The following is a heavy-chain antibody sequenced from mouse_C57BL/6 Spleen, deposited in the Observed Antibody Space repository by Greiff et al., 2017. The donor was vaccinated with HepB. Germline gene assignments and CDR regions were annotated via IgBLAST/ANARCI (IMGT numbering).Heavy chain of an antibody. V-gene: IGHV1-64*01. CDR1: GYTFTSYW. Sequence: VQLQQPGAELVKPGASVKLSCKASGYTFTSYWMHWVKQRPGQGLEWIGMIHPNSGSTNYNEKFKSKATLTVDKSSSTAYMQLSSLTSEDSAVYYCARGCLDDYDAMDYWGQGTSVTVSS. J-gene: IGHJ4*01. CDR3: ARGCLDDYDAMDY. CDR2: IHPNSGST. D-gene: IGHD2-4*01.